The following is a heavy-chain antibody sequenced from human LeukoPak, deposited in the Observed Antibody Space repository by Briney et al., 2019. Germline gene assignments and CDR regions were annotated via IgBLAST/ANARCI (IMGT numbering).Heavy chain of an antibody. CDR1: GSSIRTYTH. CDR2: IHHTGST. D-gene: IGHD4-11*01. CDR3: ARVTRCKGTCYMDV. V-gene: IGHV4-38-2*02. J-gene: IGHJ6*03. Sequence: SETLSLTCTVSGSSIRTYTHWGWIRQPPGKGLEWIGSIHHTGSTYYNPSLESRVTISIDTSKNQFSLKLSSVTAADTAVYYCARVTRCKGTCYMDVWGKGTTVTVSS.